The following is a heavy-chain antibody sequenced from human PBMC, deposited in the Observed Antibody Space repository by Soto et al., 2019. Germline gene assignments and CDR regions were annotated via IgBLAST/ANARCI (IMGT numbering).Heavy chain of an antibody. V-gene: IGHV3-13*01. CDR3: ARSARWLQSRYFDL. J-gene: IGHJ2*01. D-gene: IGHD5-12*01. CDR2: IDIAGDT. CDR1: GFIFSNYD. Sequence: VGSLRLSCAGSGFIFSNYDMHWVRQVTGKGLEWVSAIDIAGDTYYPDSVKGRFTISRETARNSLYLQMNSLRAGDTAVYYCARSARWLQSRYFDLWGRGTLVTVSS.